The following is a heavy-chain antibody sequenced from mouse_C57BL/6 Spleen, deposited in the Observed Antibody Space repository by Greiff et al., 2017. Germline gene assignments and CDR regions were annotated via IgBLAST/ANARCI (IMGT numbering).Heavy chain of an antibody. V-gene: IGHV1-39*01. Sequence: EVQLQESGPELVKPGASVKISCKASGYSFTDYNMNWVKQSNGKSLEWIGVINPNYGTTSYNQKFKGKATLTVDQSSSTAYMQLNSLTSEDSAVYYCARSGGSRGDWYFDYWGQGTTLTVSS. CDR1: GYSFTDYN. D-gene: IGHD1-1*01. CDR2: INPNYGTT. CDR3: ARSGGSRGDWYFDY. J-gene: IGHJ2*01.